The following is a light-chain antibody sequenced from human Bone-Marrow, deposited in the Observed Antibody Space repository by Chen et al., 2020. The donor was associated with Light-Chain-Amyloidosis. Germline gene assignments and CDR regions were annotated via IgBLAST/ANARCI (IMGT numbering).Light chain of an antibody. CDR3: QSADSSGTYEVI. CDR2: RDT. V-gene: IGLV3-25*03. Sequence: SYEPTQPPSESVSPGQTARITCSGDDLPTKYAYWYQQKPGQAPVLVIHRDTERPSGISERFSGSSSGTTATLTISGVQAEDEADYHCQSADSSGTYEVIFGGGTKLTVL. CDR1: DLPTKY. J-gene: IGLJ2*01.